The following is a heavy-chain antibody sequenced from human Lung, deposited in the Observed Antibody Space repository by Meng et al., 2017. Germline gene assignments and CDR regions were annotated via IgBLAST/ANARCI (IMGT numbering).Heavy chain of an antibody. CDR1: GGSISSSNSY. J-gene: IGHJ2*01. CDR2: IYNSGST. Sequence: QLQQSRPGLVKPLQTLSLTCTVSGGSISSSNSYWSWIRQPPGKGLEWSGHIYNSGSTYYNPSLKSRITISVDTSKNQFSLKLSSVTAADTAVYYCARGQKGYFDLWGRGTLVTVSS. CDR3: ARGQKGYFDL. V-gene: IGHV4-30-4*01.